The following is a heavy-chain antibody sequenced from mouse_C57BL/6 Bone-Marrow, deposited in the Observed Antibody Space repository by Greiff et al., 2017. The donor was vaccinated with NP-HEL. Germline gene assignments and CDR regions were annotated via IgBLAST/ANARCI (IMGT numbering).Heavy chain of an antibody. J-gene: IGHJ4*01. D-gene: IGHD1-1*01. V-gene: IGHV1-39*01. CDR1: GYSFTDYN. Sequence: VQLQQSGPELVKPGASVKISCKASGYSFTDYNMNWVKQSNGKSLEWIGVINPNYGTTSYNQKFKGKATLTVDQSSSTTYMQLNSLTSEDSAVYYCARGGYGSRSYAMDYWGQGTSVTVSS. CDR3: ARGGYGSRSYAMDY. CDR2: INPNYGTT.